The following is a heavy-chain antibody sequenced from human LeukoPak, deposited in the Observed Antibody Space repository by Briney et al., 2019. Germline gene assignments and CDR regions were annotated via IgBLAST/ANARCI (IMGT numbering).Heavy chain of an antibody. CDR1: GFTFSSYS. Sequence: PGGSLRLSCAASGFTFSSYSMNWVRQAPGKGLEWVSSISSSSSYIYYADSVKVRFTISRDNAKNSLYLQRNSLRAEDTAVYYCARERKVVPAAKDAFDILGQGTMVTVSS. CDR2: ISSSSSYI. J-gene: IGHJ3*02. D-gene: IGHD2-2*01. V-gene: IGHV3-21*01. CDR3: ARERKVVPAAKDAFDI.